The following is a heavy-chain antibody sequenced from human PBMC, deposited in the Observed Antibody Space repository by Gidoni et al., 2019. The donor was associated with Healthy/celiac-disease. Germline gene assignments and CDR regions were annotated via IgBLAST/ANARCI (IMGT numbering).Heavy chain of an antibody. J-gene: IGHJ4*02. V-gene: IGHV3-30*18. CDR3: AKFALFTVTTIDY. CDR1: GVTFSSYG. Sequence: QVQLVESGGGVVQPGRSVRHSCAASGVTFSSYGMHWVRQAPGKGLEWVAVISYDGSNKYYADSVKCRFTISRDNSKNTLYLQMNSLRAEDTAVYYCAKFALFTVTTIDYWGQGTLVTVSS. CDR2: ISYDGSNK. D-gene: IGHD4-17*01.